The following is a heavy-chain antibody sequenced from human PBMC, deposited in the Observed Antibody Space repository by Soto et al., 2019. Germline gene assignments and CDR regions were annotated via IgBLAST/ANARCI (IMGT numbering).Heavy chain of an antibody. CDR2: IYHSGST. D-gene: IGHD2-21*01. CDR3: ARVSLQRIAFDY. J-gene: IGHJ4*02. Sequence: QVQLQESGPGLVKPSGTLSLTCAVSGGSISSSTWWSWVRQPPGKGLEWIGEIYHSGSTNYNPSLKRRVTISVDKSKNQFSLKLSSVTAADTAVYYCARVSLQRIAFDYWGQGTLVTVSS. V-gene: IGHV4-4*02. CDR1: GGSISSSTW.